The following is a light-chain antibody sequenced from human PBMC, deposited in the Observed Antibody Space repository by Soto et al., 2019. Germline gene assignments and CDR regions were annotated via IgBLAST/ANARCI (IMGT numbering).Light chain of an antibody. V-gene: IGKV1-39*01. Sequence: DIQMTQAPSSLTASVGDRVTITCRASQSISSYLNWYQQKPGKAPKLLIYAASSLQSGVPSRFSGSGSGTDFNLTISRLEPEDFAVYYCQKRSNWPKTCGQGTKVDIK. CDR3: QKRSNWPKT. CDR1: QSISSY. CDR2: AAS. J-gene: IGKJ1*01.